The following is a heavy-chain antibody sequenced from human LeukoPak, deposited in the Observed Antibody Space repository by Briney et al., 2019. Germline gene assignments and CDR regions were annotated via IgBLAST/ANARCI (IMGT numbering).Heavy chain of an antibody. J-gene: IGHJ4*02. CDR3: ASVAYYYDSSGYSAPRDY. Sequence: GGSLRLSCAASGFTFSSYSMNWVRQAPGKGLEWVSSISSSSSYIYYADSVKGRFTISRDNAKNSLYLQMNSLRAEDTAVYYCASVAYYYDSSGYSAPRDYWGQGTLVTVSS. V-gene: IGHV3-21*01. D-gene: IGHD3-22*01. CDR2: ISSSSSYI. CDR1: GFTFSSYS.